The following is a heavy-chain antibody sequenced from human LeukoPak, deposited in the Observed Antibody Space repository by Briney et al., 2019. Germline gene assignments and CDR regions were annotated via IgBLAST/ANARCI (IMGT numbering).Heavy chain of an antibody. CDR1: GGTFSSYA. CDR3: ARGPLSPTYYYYYYMDV. CDR2: IIPIFGTA. J-gene: IGHJ6*03. D-gene: IGHD2/OR15-2a*01. V-gene: IGHV1-69*05. Sequence: GASVKVSCKASGGTFSSYAISWVRQAPGQGLEWMGGIIPIFGTANYAQKFQGRVTITTDESTSTAYMELSSLRSEDTAVYYCARGPLSPTYYYYYYMDVWGKGTRSPSP.